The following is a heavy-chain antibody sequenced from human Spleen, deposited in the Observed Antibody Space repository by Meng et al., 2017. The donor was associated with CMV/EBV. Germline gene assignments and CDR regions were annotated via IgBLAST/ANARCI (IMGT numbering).Heavy chain of an antibody. CDR3: ARELQTARGYYFDY. V-gene: IGHV1-18*01. CDR1: GYPFTSYG. CDR2: ISAYNGNT. J-gene: IGHJ4*02. D-gene: IGHD2-21*02. Sequence: ASGYPFTSYGISWVRQAPGQGLEWMGWISAYNGNTNYAQKLQGRVTMTTDTSTSTAYMELRSLRSDDTAVYYCARELQTARGYYFDYWGQGTLVTVSS.